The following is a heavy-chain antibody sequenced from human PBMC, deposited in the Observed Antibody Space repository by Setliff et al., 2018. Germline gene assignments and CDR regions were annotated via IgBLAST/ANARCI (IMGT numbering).Heavy chain of an antibody. Sequence: LRLSCAASGFTFHTYAVSWVRQPPGKGLEWVSSISDTAIGIYYTGSVRGRFTISRDNSKKILFLQMNSLRVEDTAIYYCAKDVVGYSSTWPKRDYFDSWGQGTLVTVSS. CDR1: GFTFHTYA. D-gene: IGHD6-13*01. CDR3: AKDVVGYSSTWPKRDYFDS. V-gene: IGHV3-23*01. J-gene: IGHJ4*02. CDR2: ISDTAIGI.